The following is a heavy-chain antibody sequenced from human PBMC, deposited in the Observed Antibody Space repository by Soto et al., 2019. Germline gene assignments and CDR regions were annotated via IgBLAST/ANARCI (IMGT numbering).Heavy chain of an antibody. CDR2: IYYSERT. D-gene: IGHD6-13*01. CDR1: GGSISSSSYY. Sequence: SETLSLTCTVSGGSISSSSYYWGWIRQSPGKGLEWIGSIYYSERTYYNPSLKSRVTISVDTSKNQFSPKLSSVTAAYSSVYYCARTLIAAAGTGSFDYWGQGTLVTVSS. J-gene: IGHJ4*02. CDR3: ARTLIAAAGTGSFDY. V-gene: IGHV4-39*01.